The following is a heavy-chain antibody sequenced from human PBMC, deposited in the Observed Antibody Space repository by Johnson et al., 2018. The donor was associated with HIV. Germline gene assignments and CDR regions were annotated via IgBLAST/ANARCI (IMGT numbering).Heavy chain of an antibody. CDR2: ISWIGGSM. Sequence: VQLVESGGGVVRPGESLRLSCATSGLNFAESGLSSVRQAPGKGPDWVAAISWIGGSMGYADSVKGRVTISRDNSKNTLYLQMNSLRAEDTAVYYCASDTWIFGVVIERSDAFDIWGQGTMVTVSS. CDR3: ASDTWIFGVVIERSDAFDI. CDR1: GLNFAESG. V-gene: IGHV3-20*04. D-gene: IGHD3-3*01. J-gene: IGHJ3*02.